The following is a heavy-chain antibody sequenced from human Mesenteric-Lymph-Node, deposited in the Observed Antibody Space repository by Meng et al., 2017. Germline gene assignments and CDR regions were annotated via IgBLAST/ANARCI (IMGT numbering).Heavy chain of an antibody. CDR2: INPNSGGT. CDR1: GGTFSSYA. J-gene: IGHJ6*02. CDR3: ARLRRMYYGMDV. V-gene: IGHV1-2*02. D-gene: IGHD3-16*01. Sequence: ASVKVSCKASGGTFSSYAISWVRQAPGQGLEWMGWINPNSGGTNSPQKFQGRVTMTRDTSISTAYMELSRLRSDDTAVYYCARLRRMYYGMDVWGQGTTVTVSS.